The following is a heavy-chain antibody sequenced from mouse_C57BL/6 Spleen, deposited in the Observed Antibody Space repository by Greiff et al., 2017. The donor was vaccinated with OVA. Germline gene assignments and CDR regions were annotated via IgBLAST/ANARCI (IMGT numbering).Heavy chain of an antibody. CDR3: ARGPTTVVVFDY. Sequence: EVQGVESGGGLVKPGGSLKLSCAASGFTFSDYGMHWVRLAPEKGLEWVAYISSGSSTIYYADTVKGRFTISRDNAKNTLFLQMTSLRAEDTAMYYCARGPTTVVVFDYWGQGTTLTVSS. CDR2: ISSGSSTI. V-gene: IGHV5-17*01. J-gene: IGHJ2*01. D-gene: IGHD1-1*01. CDR1: GFTFSDYG.